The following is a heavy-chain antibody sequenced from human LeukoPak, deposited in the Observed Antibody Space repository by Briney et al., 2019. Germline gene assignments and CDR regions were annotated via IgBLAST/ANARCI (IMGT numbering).Heavy chain of an antibody. J-gene: IGHJ5*02. CDR1: GFTFSSYW. D-gene: IGHD1-26*01. CDR3: ARQTVMGATRWFDP. CDR2: INYRGST. Sequence: PGGSLRLSCAASGFTFSSYWMHWIRQPPGKGLQWIGGINYRGSTNYNPSLKSRGTMSVDTSKNQFSLKLSSVTAADSAVYYCARQTVMGATRWFDPWGQGTLVTVSS. V-gene: IGHV4-34*01.